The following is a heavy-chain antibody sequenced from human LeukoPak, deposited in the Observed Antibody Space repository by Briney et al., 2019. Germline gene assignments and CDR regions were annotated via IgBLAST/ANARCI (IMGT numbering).Heavy chain of an antibody. CDR2: IYHSGII. V-gene: IGHV4-59*03. D-gene: IGHD1-14*01. J-gene: IGHJ4*02. CDR3: TKNAGRGRPTDF. Sequence: SETLSLTCSVSGDSFSSYYWSWLRQPPGKGLEWIGYIYHSGIINYNPSLKSRVTISLDTSKNQFSLRLSSVTTADTAMYYCTKNAGRGRPTDFWGQGTLVTVSS. CDR1: GDSFSSYY.